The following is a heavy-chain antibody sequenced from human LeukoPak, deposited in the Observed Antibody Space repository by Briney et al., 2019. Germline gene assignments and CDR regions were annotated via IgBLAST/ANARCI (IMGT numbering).Heavy chain of an antibody. Sequence: SVKVSCKASGGTLSSYAISWVRQAPGQGLEWMGGIIPIFGTANYAQKFQGRVTITADKSTSTAYMELSSLRSEDTAVYYCARRSGSYKDFDYWGQGTLVTVSS. CDR2: IIPIFGTA. CDR1: GGTLSSYA. D-gene: IGHD3-10*01. CDR3: ARRSGSYKDFDY. J-gene: IGHJ4*02. V-gene: IGHV1-69*06.